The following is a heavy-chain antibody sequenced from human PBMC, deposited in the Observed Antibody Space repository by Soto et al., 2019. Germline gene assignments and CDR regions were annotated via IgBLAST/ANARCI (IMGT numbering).Heavy chain of an antibody. CDR2: IYYSGST. J-gene: IGHJ5*02. CDR1: GGSISSYY. CDR3: ARDNREPSHDYGDYGNRAGPVFWFDP. Sequence: SETLSLTCTVSGGSISSYYWSWIRQPPGKGLEWIGYIYYSGSTNYNPSLKSRVTISVDTSKNQFSLKLSSVTAADTAVYYCARDNREPSHDYGDYGNRAGPVFWFDPWGQGTLVTVSS. V-gene: IGHV4-59*01. D-gene: IGHD4-17*01.